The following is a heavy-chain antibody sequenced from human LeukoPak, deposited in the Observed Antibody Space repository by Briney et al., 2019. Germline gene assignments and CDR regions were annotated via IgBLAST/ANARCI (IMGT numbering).Heavy chain of an antibody. D-gene: IGHD2-15*01. Sequence: PGGSLRLSCAASGFTFTTYAMRWVRQTPGKGLEWVSTFSGSVDTTYHADSVKGRFTISRDNSKNTVYLQMNSLRAEDTAVYYCAKASAGTCSGARCYYFDSWGQGTPVTVSS. V-gene: IGHV3-23*01. CDR3: AKASAGTCSGARCYYFDS. CDR2: FSGSVDTT. CDR1: GFTFTTYA. J-gene: IGHJ4*02.